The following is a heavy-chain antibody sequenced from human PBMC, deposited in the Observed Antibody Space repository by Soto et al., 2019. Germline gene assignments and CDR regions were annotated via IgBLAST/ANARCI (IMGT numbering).Heavy chain of an antibody. CDR3: ARVSNEYGGNGAFDY. CDR2: IYHTGRS. V-gene: IGHV4-59*01. D-gene: IGHD4-17*01. J-gene: IGHJ4*02. Sequence: SETLSLTCSVSGGSLSGFPWIWIRQPPGKGLEWDGYIYHTGRSNYNPSLKSRLTISLDMSRNQFSLQLTSVTAADTALYYCARVSNEYGGNGAFDYWGLGTLVTVS. CDR1: GGSLSGFP.